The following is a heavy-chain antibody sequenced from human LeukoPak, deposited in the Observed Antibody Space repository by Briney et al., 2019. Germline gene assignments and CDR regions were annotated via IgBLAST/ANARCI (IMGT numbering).Heavy chain of an antibody. J-gene: IGHJ4*02. V-gene: IGHV3-53*01. D-gene: IGHD4-17*01. CDR2: IYSGGST. Sequence: GGSLRLSCAASGFTVSSNYMSWVRQAPGKGLEWVSVIYSGGSTYYADSVKGRFTISRDNSKNTLYLQMNSLRAEDTAVYYCARVREMTTVTTAYYDELYYFDYWGQGTLVTVSS. CDR3: ARVREMTTVTTAYYDELYYFDY. CDR1: GFTVSSNY.